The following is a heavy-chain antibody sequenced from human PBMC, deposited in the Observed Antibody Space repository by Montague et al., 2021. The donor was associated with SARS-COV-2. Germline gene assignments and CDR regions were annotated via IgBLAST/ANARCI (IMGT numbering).Heavy chain of an antibody. D-gene: IGHD3-10*01. CDR3: ARLRDGVVPSPILGVGPYYSYYYMGV. V-gene: IGHV4-34*01. CDR2: INHGGST. Sequence: SETLSLTCAVYGGSLSGFYWNWIRQPPGKGLGWIGEINHGGSTKYSPSLKSRLTISADTSKNQFSLKLTSVAAADTAVYYCARLRDGVVPSPILGVGPYYSYYYMGVWGRGTTVTVSS. J-gene: IGHJ6*03. CDR1: GGSLSGFY.